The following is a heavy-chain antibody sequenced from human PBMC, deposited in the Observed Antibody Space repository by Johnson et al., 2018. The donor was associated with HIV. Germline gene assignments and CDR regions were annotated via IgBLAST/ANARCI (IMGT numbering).Heavy chain of an antibody. J-gene: IGHJ3*02. V-gene: IGHV3-66*02. CDR3: ASSPMRYSSSAYAFDI. CDR1: GFTVSSNY. Sequence: VQLVESGGGLVQPGGSLRLSCAASGFTVSSNYMSWVRQAPGKGLAWVSVIYSGGSTYYADSVKGRFTISRDNSKNTLYLQMNSLRAEDTAVYYCASSPMRYSSSAYAFDIWGQGTMVTVSS. CDR2: IYSGGST. D-gene: IGHD6-6*01.